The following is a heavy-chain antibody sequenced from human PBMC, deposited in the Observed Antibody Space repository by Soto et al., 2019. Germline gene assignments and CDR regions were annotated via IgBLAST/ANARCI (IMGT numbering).Heavy chain of an antibody. CDR2: ISAYNGNT. Sequence: ASVKVSCKAPGYTFTSYGISWVRQALGQGLEWMGWISAYNGNTNYAQKLQGRVTMTTDTSTSTAYMELRSLRSDDTAVYYCARDRSSGWRPDNYYYYGMDVWGQGTTVTVSS. J-gene: IGHJ6*02. D-gene: IGHD6-19*01. CDR3: ARDRSSGWRPDNYYYYGMDV. V-gene: IGHV1-18*01. CDR1: GYTFTSYG.